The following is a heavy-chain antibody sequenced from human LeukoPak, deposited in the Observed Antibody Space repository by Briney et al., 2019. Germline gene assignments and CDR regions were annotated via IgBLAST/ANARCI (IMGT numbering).Heavy chain of an antibody. CDR3: ARGRSNYYGMDV. CDR1: GGSISSYY. Sequence: SETLSLTCTVSGGSISSYYWSWIRQPPGKGLEWIGCIYYSGSTNYSPSLKSRVTMSVDTSKNLFSLKVSSVTAADTAVYYCARGRSNYYGMDVWGQGTTVTVSS. D-gene: IGHD1-26*01. J-gene: IGHJ6*02. CDR2: IYYSGST. V-gene: IGHV4-59*01.